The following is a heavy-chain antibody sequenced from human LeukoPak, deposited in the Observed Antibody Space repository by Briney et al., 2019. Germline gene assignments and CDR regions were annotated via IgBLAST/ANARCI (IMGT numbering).Heavy chain of an antibody. CDR1: GFTFGDYA. V-gene: IGHV3-49*03. J-gene: IGHJ6*02. D-gene: IGHD3-3*01. CDR2: IRSKAYGGTT. CDR3: ARASSNPTFTIFGVVNSYGMDV. Sequence: GGSLRLSCTASGFTFGDYAMSWFRQAPGKGLEWVGFIRSKAYGGTTEYAASVKGRFTISRDDSKSIAYLQMNSLRAEDTAVYYCARASSNPTFTIFGVVNSYGMDVWGQGTTVTVSS.